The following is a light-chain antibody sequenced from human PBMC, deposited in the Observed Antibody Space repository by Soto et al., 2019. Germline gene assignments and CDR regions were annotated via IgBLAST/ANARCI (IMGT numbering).Light chain of an antibody. CDR1: QDITNF. J-gene: IGKJ2*01. CDR2: GAS. Sequence: DIQLTQSPSSLSASVGDRVTITCQPSQDITNFLNWYQQKPGKAPRLLIAGASKLETGVPSRFSGSRSGTDYTFNIGSLQPEDIATYYCQHYANLPYTFGQGTKLEIK. CDR3: QHYANLPYT. V-gene: IGKV1-33*01.